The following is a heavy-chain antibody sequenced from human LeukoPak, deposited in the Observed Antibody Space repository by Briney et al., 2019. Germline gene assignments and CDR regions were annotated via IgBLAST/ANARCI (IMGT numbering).Heavy chain of an antibody. Sequence: SSETLSLTCAVYGGSFSGYYWSWIRQPPGKGLEWIGYIYYSGSTNYNPSLKSRVTISVDTSKNQFSLKLSSVTAADTAVYYCARDKGWYYDSSGRNHYGMDVWGQGTTVTVSS. CDR1: GGSFSGYY. D-gene: IGHD3-22*01. CDR2: IYYSGST. V-gene: IGHV4-59*01. J-gene: IGHJ6*02. CDR3: ARDKGWYYDSSGRNHYGMDV.